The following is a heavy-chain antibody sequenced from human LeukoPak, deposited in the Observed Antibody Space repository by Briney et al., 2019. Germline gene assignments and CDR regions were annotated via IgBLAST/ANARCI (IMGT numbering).Heavy chain of an antibody. J-gene: IGHJ3*02. Sequence: KAGGSLRLSCAASGFTFDDYGMNWVRQAPGKGLEWVSSISSSSSYIYYADSVKGRFTISRDNAKDSLYLQMNSLRAEDTAVYYCARDWSSHDAFDIWGQGTMVTVSS. V-gene: IGHV3-21*01. CDR3: ARDWSSHDAFDI. CDR1: GFTFDDYG. D-gene: IGHD3-3*01. CDR2: ISSSSSYI.